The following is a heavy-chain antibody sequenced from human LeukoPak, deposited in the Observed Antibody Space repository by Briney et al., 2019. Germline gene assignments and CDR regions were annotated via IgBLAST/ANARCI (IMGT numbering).Heavy chain of an antibody. Sequence: GASVKVSCKTSGYAFTSYGFSWMRQAPGQGLEWMGWISAYSGNTDYGQKFQGRVTMTTDTSTSTAYMELRSLRSDDTAVYYCVRDRLTVATDLLFDYWGQGTLVTVSS. CDR2: ISAYSGNT. J-gene: IGHJ4*02. V-gene: IGHV1-18*01. CDR3: VRDRLTVATDLLFDY. CDR1: GYAFTSYG. D-gene: IGHD4-17*01.